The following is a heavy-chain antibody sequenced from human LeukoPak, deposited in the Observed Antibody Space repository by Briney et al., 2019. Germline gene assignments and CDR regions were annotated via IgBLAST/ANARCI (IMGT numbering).Heavy chain of an antibody. CDR3: AVGGAGYCSGGSCPYYFDY. CDR1: GFTFSSYE. V-gene: IGHV3-48*03. J-gene: IGHJ4*02. Sequence: GGSLRLSCAASGFTFSSYEMNWVRQAPGKGLEWVSYISSSGSTIYYADSVKGRFTISRDNAKNSLYLQMNSLRAEDTAVYYCAVGGAGYCSGGSCPYYFDYWGQGTLVTVSS. CDR2: ISSSGSTI. D-gene: IGHD2-15*01.